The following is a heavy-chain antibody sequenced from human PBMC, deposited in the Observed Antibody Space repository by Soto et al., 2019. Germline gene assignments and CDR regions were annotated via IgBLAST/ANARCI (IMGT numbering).Heavy chain of an antibody. CDR1: GFVFSNYA. CDR3: TKGCIPRKYNIPKVDFDY. D-gene: IGHD1-1*01. J-gene: IGHJ4*02. V-gene: IGHV3-23*01. Sequence: GGSLRPSCAAPGFVFSNYAMSWVRQAPGRGLEWLSAISGSGDTTYYPDTVKGRFTISRDNSKNTLYLQMNNLRADDTSVYYCTKGCIPRKYNIPKVDFDYWGQGSLVTVSS. CDR2: ISGSGDTT.